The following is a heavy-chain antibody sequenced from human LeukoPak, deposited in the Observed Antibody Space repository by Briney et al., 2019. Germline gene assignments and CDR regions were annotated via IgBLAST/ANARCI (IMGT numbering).Heavy chain of an antibody. CDR1: GFTFSSYW. D-gene: IGHD4-17*01. J-gene: IGHJ3*02. V-gene: IGHV3-74*01. CDR2: INSDGSST. Sequence: PGGSLRLSCAASGFTFSSYWMHWVRQPPGKGLVWVSRINSDGSSTIYADSVKGRFTISRDNAKNTVYLQMNSLRAEDTAVYYCASLTTDDGFDIWGQGTMVTVSS. CDR3: ASLTTDDGFDI.